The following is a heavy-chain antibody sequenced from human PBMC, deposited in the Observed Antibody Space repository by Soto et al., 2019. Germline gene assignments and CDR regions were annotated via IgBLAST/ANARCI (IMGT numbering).Heavy chain of an antibody. V-gene: IGHV3-30*18. Sequence: QVQLVESGGGVVQPGRSLRLSGAASGFTFSSYGMHWVRQAPGKGLEWVAVISYDGSNKYYADSVKGRFTISRDNSKNTLYWQMNSLRAEDTAVYYCAKDVLRFLEWLAFYGMDVWGQGTTVTVSS. CDR3: AKDVLRFLEWLAFYGMDV. D-gene: IGHD3-3*01. CDR2: ISYDGSNK. J-gene: IGHJ6*02. CDR1: GFTFSSYG.